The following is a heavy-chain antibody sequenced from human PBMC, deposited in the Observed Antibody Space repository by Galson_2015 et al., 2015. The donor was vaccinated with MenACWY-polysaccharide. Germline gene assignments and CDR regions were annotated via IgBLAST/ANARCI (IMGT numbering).Heavy chain of an antibody. CDR3: ARDARFGDLKYFFDY. CDR2: LNSGGGAV. J-gene: IGHJ4*02. D-gene: IGHD3-10*01. V-gene: IGHV3-48*02. Sequence: SLRLSCAASGFTISTYSMNWVRQAPGKGLEWVSHLNSGGGAVVYADSVKGRFTISRDNAKNSLYLQMNSLRDEDTAVYYCARDARFGDLKYFFDYWGQGTLVTVSS. CDR1: GFTISTYS.